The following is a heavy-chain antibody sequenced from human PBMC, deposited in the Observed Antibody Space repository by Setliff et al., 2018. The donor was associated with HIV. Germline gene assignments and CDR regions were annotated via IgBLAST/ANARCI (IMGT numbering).Heavy chain of an antibody. J-gene: IGHJ6*03. V-gene: IGHV3-66*01. CDR2: IYSDDYT. Sequence: PGGSLRLSCAVSGFSVSNKYMTWVRQAPGKGLEWVSIIYSDDYTYYADSLKGRFTISRDTSKNTLYLQMNSLRAEDTAVYYCARDANDFWSGYYDYYYYMDVWGKGTTVTVPS. CDR1: GFSVSNKY. CDR3: ARDANDFWSGYYDYYYYMDV. D-gene: IGHD3-3*01.